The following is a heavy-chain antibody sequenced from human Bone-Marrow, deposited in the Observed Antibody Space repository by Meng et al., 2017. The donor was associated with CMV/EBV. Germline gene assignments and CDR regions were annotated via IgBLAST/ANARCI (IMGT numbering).Heavy chain of an antibody. CDR3: ARLRAVPAACDY. Sequence: KVSCKGSGYSFTSYWIGWVRQMPGKGLEWMGIIYPGDSDTRYSPSFQGQVTIAADKSISTAYLQWSSLKASDTAMYYCARLRAVPAACDYWGQGTLITVSS. V-gene: IGHV5-51*01. CDR2: IYPGDSDT. D-gene: IGHD2-2*01. J-gene: IGHJ4*02. CDR1: GYSFTSYW.